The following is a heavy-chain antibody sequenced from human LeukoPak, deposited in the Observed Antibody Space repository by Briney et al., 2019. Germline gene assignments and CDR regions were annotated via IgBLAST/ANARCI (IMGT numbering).Heavy chain of an antibody. CDR1: GGSFSGYY. Sequence: SETLSLTCAVCGGSFSGYYWSWIRQPPGKGLEWIGEINHSGSTNYNPSLKSRVTISVDTSKNQFSLKLSSVTAADTAVYYCARGRGSSSWYRAIDYWGQGTLVTVSS. CDR2: INHSGST. V-gene: IGHV4-34*01. D-gene: IGHD6-13*01. J-gene: IGHJ4*02. CDR3: ARGRGSSSWYRAIDY.